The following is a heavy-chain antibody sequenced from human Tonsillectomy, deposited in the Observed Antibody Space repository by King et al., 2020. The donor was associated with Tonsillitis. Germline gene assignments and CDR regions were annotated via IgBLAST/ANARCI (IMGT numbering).Heavy chain of an antibody. J-gene: IGHJ4*02. D-gene: IGHD3-22*01. Sequence: VQLVESGGGLVKPGGSLRLSCATSGFTFSDYYMSWIRQAPGKGLEWFSYITNSGTSTYYADSVKGRFTISRDNAKNSLSLQLNSLRAEDTAVYYCARAQNQNYYVSSGYYYFDYWGQGTLVAVSS. CDR2: ITNSGTST. V-gene: IGHV3-11*01. CDR1: GFTFSDYY. CDR3: ARAQNQNYYVSSGYYYFDY.